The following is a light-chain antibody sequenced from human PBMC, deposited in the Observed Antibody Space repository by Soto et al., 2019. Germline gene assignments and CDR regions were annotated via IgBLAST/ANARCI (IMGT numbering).Light chain of an antibody. V-gene: IGLV2-11*01. Sequence: QSVLTQPRSVSGSPGQSVTTSCTGTSSDVGGYNYVSWYQQHPGKAPKLMICDVSNRPSGVPDRFSGSRSGNTASLTISGLQAEDEADYYCCAYAGSYTLVFGGGTKVTVL. J-gene: IGLJ2*01. CDR3: CAYAGSYTLV. CDR1: SSDVGGYNY. CDR2: DVS.